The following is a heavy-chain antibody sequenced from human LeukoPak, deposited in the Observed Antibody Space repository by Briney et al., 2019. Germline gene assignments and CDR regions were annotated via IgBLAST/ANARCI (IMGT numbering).Heavy chain of an antibody. CDR3: ARRGMQEMTWRGYFDY. CDR1: GYSISSGYY. CDR2: IYHSGST. V-gene: IGHV4-38-2*01. J-gene: IGHJ4*02. Sequence: SETLSLTCAVSGYSISSGYYWGWIRQPPGKGLEWIGTIYHSGSTYYNPSLKSRVTISVDTSKNQFSLKLSSVTAADTAVYYCARRGMQEMTWRGYFDYWGQGTLVTVSS. D-gene: IGHD5-24*01.